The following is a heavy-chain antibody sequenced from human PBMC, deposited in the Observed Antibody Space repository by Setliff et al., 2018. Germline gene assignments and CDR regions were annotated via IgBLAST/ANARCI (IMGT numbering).Heavy chain of an antibody. Sequence: ASVKVSCKASGYTFTRYYMYWVRQAPGQGLEWMGIINVSGSSASYAEKFQGRVTMTRDTSTSTIYMELASLRSEDTAVYYCARAGDAATNRKGVFEFWGQGTLVTVSS. CDR2: INVSGSSA. V-gene: IGHV1-46*01. CDR1: GYTFTRYY. CDR3: ARAGDAATNRKGVFEF. J-gene: IGHJ4*02. D-gene: IGHD4-17*01.